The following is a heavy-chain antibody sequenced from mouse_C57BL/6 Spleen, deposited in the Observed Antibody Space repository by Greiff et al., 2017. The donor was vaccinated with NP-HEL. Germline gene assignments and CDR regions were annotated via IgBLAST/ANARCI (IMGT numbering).Heavy chain of an antibody. D-gene: IGHD5-5*01. V-gene: IGHV1-19*01. CDR1: GYTFTDYY. J-gene: IGHJ4*01. CDR2: INPYNGGT. CDR3: ARYYLYAMDY. Sequence: VQLQQSGPVLVKPGASVKMSCKASGYTFTDYYMNWVKQSHGKSLEWIGVINPYNGGTSYNQKFKGKATLTVDKSSSTAYMELNSLTSEDSAVYYCARYYLYAMDYWGQGTSVTVSS.